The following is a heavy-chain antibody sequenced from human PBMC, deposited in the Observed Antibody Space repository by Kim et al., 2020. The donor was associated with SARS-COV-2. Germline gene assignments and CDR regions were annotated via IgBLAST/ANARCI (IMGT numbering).Heavy chain of an antibody. J-gene: IGHJ4*02. Sequence: ASVKVSCKASGYTFTSYGISWVRQAPGQGLEWMGWISAYSGNTNYAQKLQGRVTMTTDTSTSTAYMELRSLRSDDTAVYYCATLREYYYDSSGYYAQGDYWGQGTLVTVSS. V-gene: IGHV1-18*01. CDR3: ATLREYYYDSSGYYAQGDY. D-gene: IGHD3-22*01. CDR1: GYTFTSYG. CDR2: ISAYSGNT.